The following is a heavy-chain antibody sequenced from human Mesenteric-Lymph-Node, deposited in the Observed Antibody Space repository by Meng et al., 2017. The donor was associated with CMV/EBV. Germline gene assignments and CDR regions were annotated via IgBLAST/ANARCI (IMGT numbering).Heavy chain of an antibody. CDR2: INSNTGGT. V-gene: IGHV1-2*02. CDR1: GYTFTGYY. D-gene: IGHD2-2*01. J-gene: IGHJ5*02. CDR3: VRVVPAAINPNWFDP. Sequence: ASVKVSCKASGYTFTGYYMHWVRQAPGQGPEWMGWINSNTGGTTYAQKFQGRVTMTRDTSITTAYMELTGLTSDDAAVYYCVRVVPAAINPNWFDPWGQGTLVTVSS.